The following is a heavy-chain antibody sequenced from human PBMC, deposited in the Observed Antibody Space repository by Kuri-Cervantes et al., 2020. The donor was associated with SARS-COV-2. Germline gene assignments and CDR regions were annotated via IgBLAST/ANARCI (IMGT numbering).Heavy chain of an antibody. J-gene: IGHJ6*03. D-gene: IGHD3-3*01. V-gene: IGHV3-23*01. Sequence: GGSLRLSCAASGFTFSSYEMSWVRQAPGKGLEWVSAISGSGGSTYYADSVKGRFTISRDNSKNTLYLQMNSLRAEDTAVYYCAKVYYDFWSGYYNYYYYMDVWGKGTTVTVSS. CDR2: ISGSGGST. CDR3: AKVYYDFWSGYYNYYYYMDV. CDR1: GFTFSSYE.